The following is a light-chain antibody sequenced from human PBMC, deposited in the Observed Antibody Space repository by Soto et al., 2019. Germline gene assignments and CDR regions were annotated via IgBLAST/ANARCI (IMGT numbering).Light chain of an antibody. J-gene: IGKJ5*01. V-gene: IGKV3-20*01. Sequence: EIVLTQSPGTLSFSPGESATLLCRASQFVSSKSLAWYQQKPGQAPRLLIFDTSTRATGIPDRFSGSGSGTDFTLTITPLEPEDFAVYFCQQYDTSPITFGQGTRLEI. CDR1: QFVSSKS. CDR2: DTS. CDR3: QQYDTSPIT.